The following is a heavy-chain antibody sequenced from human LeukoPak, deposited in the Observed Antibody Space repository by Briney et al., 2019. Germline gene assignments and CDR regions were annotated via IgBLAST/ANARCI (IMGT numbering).Heavy chain of an antibody. V-gene: IGHV1-18*01. CDR2: ISAYNGNT. Sequence: RASVKVSCKASGYAFTSYGISWMRQAPGQGLEWMGWISAYNGNTNYAQKLQGRVTMTTDTSTSTAYMELRSLRSDDTAVYYCARRLEGYYYGMDVWGQGTTVTVSS. CDR1: GYAFTSYG. CDR3: ARRLEGYYYGMDV. D-gene: IGHD5/OR15-5a*01. J-gene: IGHJ6*02.